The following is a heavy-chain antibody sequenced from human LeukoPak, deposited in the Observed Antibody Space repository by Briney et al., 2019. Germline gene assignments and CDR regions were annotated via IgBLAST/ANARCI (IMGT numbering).Heavy chain of an antibody. D-gene: IGHD3-10*01. Sequence: PSETLSLTCTVSGYSISSGYYWGWIRQPPGKGLEWIGSIYYSGSTYYNPSLKSRVTISVDTSKNQFSLKLSSVTAADTAVYYCARPAMVRGATLFDYWGQGTLVTVSS. CDR2: IYYSGST. CDR1: GYSISSGYY. V-gene: IGHV4-38-2*02. CDR3: ARPAMVRGATLFDY. J-gene: IGHJ4*02.